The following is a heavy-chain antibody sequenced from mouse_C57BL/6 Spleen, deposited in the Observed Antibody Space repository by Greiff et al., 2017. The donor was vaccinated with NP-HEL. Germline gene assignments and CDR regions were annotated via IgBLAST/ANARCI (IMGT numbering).Heavy chain of an antibody. J-gene: IGHJ4*01. V-gene: IGHV1-82*01. CDR3: ARGGGYAMDY. CDR1: GYAFSSSW. CDR2: IYPGDGDT. Sequence: VQLQQSGPELVKPGASVKISCKASGYAFSSSWMNWVKQRPGKGLEWIGRIYPGDGDTNYNGKCKGKATLTADKSSSAAYMQLSSLTSEDSAVYCCARGGGYAMDYWGQGTSVTVSS.